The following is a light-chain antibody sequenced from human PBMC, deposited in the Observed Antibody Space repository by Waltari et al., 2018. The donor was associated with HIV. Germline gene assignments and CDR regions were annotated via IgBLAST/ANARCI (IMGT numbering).Light chain of an antibody. J-gene: IGKJ2*01. CDR3: QQSSATPYT. CDR1: QSVGSD. Sequence: DIQMTQSPSTLSASVGDRVTITCRASQSVGSDLNWYQQKSGEAPKLLIYIASSLYSDVPPRFSGSLSGIDFTLTITSLQPEDFATYFCQQSSATPYTFGQGTRLDVK. CDR2: IAS. V-gene: IGKV1-39*01.